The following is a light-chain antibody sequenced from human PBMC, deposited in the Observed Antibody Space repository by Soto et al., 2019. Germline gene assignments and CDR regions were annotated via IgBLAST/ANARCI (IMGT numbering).Light chain of an antibody. Sequence: DIQMTQSPSSLSASVGDRVTITCRVSQSISSYLNWYQQKPGKAPKLLIYAASSLQSGVPSTFSGSGSGTDLTLTTSSLPPEDFATDYCPQSYSTLLAFGQGTKVEIK. CDR1: QSISSY. J-gene: IGKJ1*01. CDR3: PQSYSTLLA. CDR2: AAS. V-gene: IGKV1-39*01.